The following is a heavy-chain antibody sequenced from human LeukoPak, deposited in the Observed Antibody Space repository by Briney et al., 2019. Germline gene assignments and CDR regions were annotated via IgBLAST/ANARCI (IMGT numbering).Heavy chain of an antibody. CDR2: IYYSGST. CDR1: DGSISSSSYY. J-gene: IGHJ4*02. D-gene: IGHD2-15*01. V-gene: IGHV4-39*01. CDR3: ATGLGYCSGGSCYSGFTQAPLDY. Sequence: PSETLSLTCTVSDGSISSSSYYWGWIRQPPGKGLEWIGSIYYSGSTYYNPSLKSRVTISVDTSKNQFSLKLSSVTAADTAVYYCATGLGYCSGGSCYSGFTQAPLDYWGQGTLVTVSS.